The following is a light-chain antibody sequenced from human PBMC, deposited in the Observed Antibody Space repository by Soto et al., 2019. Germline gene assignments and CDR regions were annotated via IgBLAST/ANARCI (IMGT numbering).Light chain of an antibody. Sequence: EIVLTQSPATLSLSPGERATLSCRASQSVSSYLAWYQHKPGQAPRLLIYDASNGATDIPARFSGSGSGTDFTLTISILEPEDFAVYYCQQRSNWPTFGQGTKVDI. CDR1: QSVSSY. CDR2: DAS. J-gene: IGKJ1*01. V-gene: IGKV3-11*01. CDR3: QQRSNWPT.